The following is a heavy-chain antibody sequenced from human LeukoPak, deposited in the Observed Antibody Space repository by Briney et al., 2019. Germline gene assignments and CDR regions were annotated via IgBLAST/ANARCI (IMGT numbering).Heavy chain of an antibody. CDR3: ASLLLDYDILTGYDAFDI. CDR1: GGSISSSNW. V-gene: IGHV4-4*02. J-gene: IGHJ3*02. Sequence: SETLSLTCAVSGGSISSSNWWSWVRQPPGKGLEWIGEIYHSGSTNYNPSLKSRVTISVDKSKNQFSLKLSSVTAADTAVYYCASLLLDYDILTGYDAFDIWGQGTMVTVPS. CDR2: IYHSGST. D-gene: IGHD3-9*01.